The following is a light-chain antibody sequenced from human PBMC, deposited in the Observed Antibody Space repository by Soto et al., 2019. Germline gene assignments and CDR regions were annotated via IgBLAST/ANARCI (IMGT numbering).Light chain of an antibody. CDR1: GSDVGGYRY. CDR2: EVN. Sequence: QSALTQPASVSGSPGQLITISCTGTGSDVGGYRYVSWYQHHPGKAPKLMIYEVNNRPSGVSDRFSGSKSGNTASLTISGLQAEDAADYYCCSYTSSNTLVVFGGGTKLTVL. CDR3: CSYTSSNTLVV. V-gene: IGLV2-14*01. J-gene: IGLJ2*01.